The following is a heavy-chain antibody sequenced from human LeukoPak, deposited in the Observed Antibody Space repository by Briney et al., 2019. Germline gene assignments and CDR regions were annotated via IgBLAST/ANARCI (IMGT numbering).Heavy chain of an antibody. J-gene: IGHJ4*02. V-gene: IGHV1-2*02. CDR2: INPHTGGT. D-gene: IGHD3-16*01. CDR3: ARDLGDYGDYDY. CDR1: GYTFTGYY. Sequence: ASVKVSCKASGYTFTGYYMHWVRQAPGQGLEWMGWINPHTGGTNYAQKFQGRVTMTRDMSTSTVYMELSSLRSEDTAVYYCARDLGDYGDYDYWGQGTLVTVSS.